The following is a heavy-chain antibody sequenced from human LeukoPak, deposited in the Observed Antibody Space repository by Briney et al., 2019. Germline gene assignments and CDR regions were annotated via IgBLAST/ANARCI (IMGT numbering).Heavy chain of an antibody. V-gene: IGHV1-2*06. Sequence: EASVKVSCKASGYTSTDYYVHWVRQAPGAGLEWVGRVNPNSGGTDFAQNFQGRVTMTRDTSISTVYMELSRLRSDDTAVYYCGRGDYASGRPGDVWGQGTTVTVSS. J-gene: IGHJ6*02. CDR3: GRGDYASGRPGDV. CDR2: VNPNSGGT. D-gene: IGHD3-10*01. CDR1: GYTSTDYY.